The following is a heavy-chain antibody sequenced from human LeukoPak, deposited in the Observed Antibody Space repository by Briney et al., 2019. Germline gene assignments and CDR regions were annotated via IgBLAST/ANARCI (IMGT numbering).Heavy chain of an antibody. D-gene: IGHD6-19*01. CDR1: GYTFTSYG. J-gene: IGHJ6*02. V-gene: IGHV1-18*01. CDR2: ISAYNGNT. CDR3: ARGLFPSDSSGWYGHNYYYYGMDV. Sequence: ASVKVSCKASGYTFTSYGISWVRQAPGQGLEWMGWISAYNGNTNYAQKFQGRVTMTRNTSISTAYMELSSLRSEDTAVYYCARGLFPSDSSGWYGHNYYYYGMDVWGQGTTVTVSS.